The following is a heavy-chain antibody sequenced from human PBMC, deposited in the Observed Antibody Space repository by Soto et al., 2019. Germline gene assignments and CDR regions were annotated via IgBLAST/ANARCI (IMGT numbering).Heavy chain of an antibody. CDR2: ISSSSSYI. Sequence: GGSLRLSCAASGFTFSSYSMNWVRQAPGKGLEWVSSISSSSSYIYYADSVKGRFTISRDNAKNSLYLQMNSLRAEDTAVYYCARPYYDFWSGYYSWAFDIWGQGTMVTVSS. D-gene: IGHD3-3*01. J-gene: IGHJ3*02. V-gene: IGHV3-21*01. CDR1: GFTFSSYS. CDR3: ARPYYDFWSGYYSWAFDI.